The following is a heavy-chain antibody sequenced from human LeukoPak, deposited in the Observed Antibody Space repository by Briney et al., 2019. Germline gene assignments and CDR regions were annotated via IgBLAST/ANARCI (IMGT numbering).Heavy chain of an antibody. Sequence: SVKVSCKAFGGTFSSYAISWVRQAPGQGLEWMGGIIPIFGTANYAQKFQGRVTITTDESTSTAYMELSSLRSEDTAVYYCARGYDFWSGYPDAFDIWGQGTMVTVSS. D-gene: IGHD3-3*01. CDR2: IIPIFGTA. J-gene: IGHJ3*02. CDR3: ARGYDFWSGYPDAFDI. CDR1: GGTFSSYA. V-gene: IGHV1-69*05.